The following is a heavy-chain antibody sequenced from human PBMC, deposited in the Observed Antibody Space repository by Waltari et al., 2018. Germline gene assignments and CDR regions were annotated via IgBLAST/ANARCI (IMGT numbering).Heavy chain of an antibody. J-gene: IGHJ6*02. V-gene: IGHV4-38-2*01. D-gene: IGHD3-10*01. CDR2: IYHSGST. CDR1: GSSIRSGYY. CDR3: ARVPMVRGVLAFMDV. Sequence: VQLQESGPGLVKPSETLSLTCAVSGSSIRSGYYWGWIRQPPGKGLEWIGTIYHSGSTYYNPSLKSRVTISVDTSKNQFSLKLSSVTAADTAVYYCARVPMVRGVLAFMDVWGQGTTVTVSS.